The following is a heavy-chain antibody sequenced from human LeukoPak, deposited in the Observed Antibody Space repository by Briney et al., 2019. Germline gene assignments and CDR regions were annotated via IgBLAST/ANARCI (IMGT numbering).Heavy chain of an antibody. CDR3: ARAGGSGRSNAFDI. J-gene: IGHJ3*02. Sequence: PGGSLRLSCAASGFTFSSHVMNWVRQALGKGLEWVSSISSSSSYIYYADSVKGRFTISRDNAKNSLYLQMNSLRAEDTAVYYCARAGGSGRSNAFDIWGQGTMVTVSS. CDR2: ISSSSSYI. CDR1: GFTFSSHV. D-gene: IGHD3-10*01. V-gene: IGHV3-21*01.